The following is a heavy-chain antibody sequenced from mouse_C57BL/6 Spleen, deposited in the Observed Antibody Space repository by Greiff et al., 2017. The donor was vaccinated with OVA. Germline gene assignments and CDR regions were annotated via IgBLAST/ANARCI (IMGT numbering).Heavy chain of an antibody. CDR2: LNPSRGYT. CDR1: GYTFTSYT. V-gene: IGHV1-4*01. J-gene: IGHJ2*01. D-gene: IGHD2-3*01. Sequence: VKLMESGAELARPGASVKMSCKASGYTFTSYTMHWVKQRPGQGLEWIGYLNPSRGYTKYNQKFKDKATLTADKSSSTAYMQLSSLTSEDSAVYYCARSTYDGYLYYFDYWGQGTTLTVSS. CDR3: ARSTYDGYLYYFDY.